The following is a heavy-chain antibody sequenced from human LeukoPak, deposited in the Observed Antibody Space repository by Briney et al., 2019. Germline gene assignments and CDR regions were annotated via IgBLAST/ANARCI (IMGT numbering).Heavy chain of an antibody. CDR3: AGCRDGYTAPFDY. J-gene: IGHJ4*02. CDR1: GFTFSSFW. D-gene: IGHD5-24*01. CDR2: INSDGSYT. Sequence: GGSLRLSCAASGFTFSSFWMYWVRQAPGKGLVWVSRINSDGSYTSYADSVKGRFTISRDNAKNTLYLQMNSLSAEDSAVYYCAGCRDGYTAPFDYWGQGNLVTVSS. V-gene: IGHV3-74*01.